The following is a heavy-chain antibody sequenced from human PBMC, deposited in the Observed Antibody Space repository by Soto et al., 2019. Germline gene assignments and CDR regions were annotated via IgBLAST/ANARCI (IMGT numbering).Heavy chain of an antibody. CDR2: IYYSGST. V-gene: IGHV4-39*01. J-gene: IGHJ5*02. Sequence: SETLSLTCTVSGGSISSRGYYWGWIRQPPGKGLEWIGTIYYSGSTYYNPSLKSRVTISVDTSKNQFSLKLSSVTAADTAVYYCATGTWSAPWGQGTLVTVSS. CDR1: GGSISSRGYY. CDR3: ATGTWSAP.